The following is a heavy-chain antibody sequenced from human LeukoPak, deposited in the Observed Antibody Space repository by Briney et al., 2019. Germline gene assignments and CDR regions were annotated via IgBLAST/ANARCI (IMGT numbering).Heavy chain of an antibody. CDR1: GFSFREYP. V-gene: IGHV3-30-3*01. Sequence: GKSLGLSCVASGFSFREYPIHWVRQAPGKGLEWVAVISNDGSNEYDAEFVKGRFTMSRDNSKNTVFLDMNNLRTEDTAVYYCARAQISIISSGQYLDVWGQGTLVTVSS. J-gene: IGHJ3*01. CDR3: ARAQISIISSGQYLDV. D-gene: IGHD3-9*01. CDR2: ISNDGSNE.